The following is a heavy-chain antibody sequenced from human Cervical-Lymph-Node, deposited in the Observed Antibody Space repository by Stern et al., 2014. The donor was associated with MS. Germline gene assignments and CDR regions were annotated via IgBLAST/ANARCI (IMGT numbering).Heavy chain of an antibody. J-gene: IGHJ6*02. Sequence: VQLVESGGGVVQPGGSLTLSCAASGFTFSSYGMHWVRQAPGKGLEWGTFISDDGNKKHDAEPVKGRFTISRDNSRNTLLLEMRSLRPDDTAVYYCAKGVDFWTGSTPYRGMDVWGQGTTVTVS. CDR2: ISDDGNKK. CDR1: GFTFSSYG. D-gene: IGHD3/OR15-3a*01. CDR3: AKGVDFWTGSTPYRGMDV. V-gene: IGHV3-30*18.